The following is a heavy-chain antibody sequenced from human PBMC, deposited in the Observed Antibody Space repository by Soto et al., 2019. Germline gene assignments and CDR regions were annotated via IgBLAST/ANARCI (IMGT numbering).Heavy chain of an antibody. Sequence: SETLSLTCTVSGGSISSGDYYWSWIRQPPGKGLEWIGYIYYSGSTYYNPSLKSRVTISVDTSKNQFSLKLSSVTAADTAVYYCARVIEMATTYYFDXWGQGTLVTVSS. V-gene: IGHV4-30-4*01. CDR1: GGSISSGDYY. CDR2: IYYSGST. J-gene: IGHJ4*02. CDR3: ARVIEMATTYYFDX. D-gene: IGHD5-12*01.